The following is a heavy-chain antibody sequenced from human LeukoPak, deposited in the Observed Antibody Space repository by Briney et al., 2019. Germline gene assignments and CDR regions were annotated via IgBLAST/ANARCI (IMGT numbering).Heavy chain of an antibody. J-gene: IGHJ4*02. CDR3: VRGITIFGVVISPCDY. CDR1: GFTFSSYA. CDR2: ISYDGSNK. Sequence: GRSLRLPCAASGFTFSSYAMHWVRQAPGKGLEWVAVISYDGSNKYYADSVKGRFTISRDNSKNTLYLQMNSLRAEDTAVYYCVRGITIFGVVISPCDYWGQGTLVTVSS. D-gene: IGHD3-3*01. V-gene: IGHV3-30*14.